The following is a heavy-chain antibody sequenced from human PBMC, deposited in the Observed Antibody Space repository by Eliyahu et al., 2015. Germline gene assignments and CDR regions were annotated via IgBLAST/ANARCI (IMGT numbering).Heavy chain of an antibody. V-gene: IGHV3-23*01. D-gene: IGHD3-22*01. Sequence: EVQLLESGGGLVQPGGSLRLSCAASGFTFSSYAMSWVRQAPGKGLGGVSAISGSGGSTYYADSVKGRFTISRDNSKNTLYLQMNSLRAEDTAVYYCAKDGAFDDSSGYGTWGQGTLVTVSS. CDR3: AKDGAFDDSSGYGT. J-gene: IGHJ5*02. CDR2: ISGSGGST. CDR1: GFTFSSYA.